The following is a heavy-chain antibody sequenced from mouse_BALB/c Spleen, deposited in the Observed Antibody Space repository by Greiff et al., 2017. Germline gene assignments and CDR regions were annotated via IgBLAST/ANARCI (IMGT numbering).Heavy chain of an antibody. CDR3: AREIYYYGSSYETGAMDY. V-gene: IGHV7-1*02. D-gene: IGHD1-1*01. Sequence: EVMLVESGGGLVQPGGSLRLSCATSGFTFSDFYMEWVRQPPGKRLEWIAASRNKANDYTTEYSASVKGRFIVSRDTSQSILYLQMNALRAEDTAIYYCAREIYYYGSSYETGAMDYWGQGTSVTVSS. CDR1: GFTFSDFY. J-gene: IGHJ4*01. CDR2: SRNKANDYTT.